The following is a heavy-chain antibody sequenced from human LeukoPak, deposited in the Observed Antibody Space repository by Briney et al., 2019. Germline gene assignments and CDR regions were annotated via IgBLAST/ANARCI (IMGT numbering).Heavy chain of an antibody. CDR1: GGSITGYY. J-gene: IGHJ4*02. Sequence: PSDTLSLTFTVSGGSITGYYWSWIRQPPGKGLEWIGYTYYSGTTNYSPSLKSRVTISVDTSKNQFSLNLTSVTAADTAVYYCARQNMAAAGQALDYWGQGTLVTVSS. D-gene: IGHD6-25*01. V-gene: IGHV4-59*08. CDR3: ARQNMAAAGQALDY. CDR2: TYYSGTT.